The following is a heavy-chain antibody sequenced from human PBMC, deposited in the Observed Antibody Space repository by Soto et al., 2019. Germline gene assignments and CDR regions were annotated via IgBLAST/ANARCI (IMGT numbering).Heavy chain of an antibody. J-gene: IGHJ5*02. V-gene: IGHV4-39*01. CDR2: IYYSGST. CDR1: GGSISSSSYY. Sequence: PSETLSLTCTVSGGSISSSSYYWGWIRQPPGKGLEWIGSIYYSGSTYYNPSLKSRVTISVDTSKNQFSLKLSSVTAADTAVYYCARRRDYGDYYNWFDPWGQGTLVTVSS. CDR3: ARRRDYGDYYNWFDP. D-gene: IGHD4-17*01.